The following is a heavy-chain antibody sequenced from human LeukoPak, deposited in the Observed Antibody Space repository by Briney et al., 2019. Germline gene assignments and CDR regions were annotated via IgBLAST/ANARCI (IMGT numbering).Heavy chain of an antibody. Sequence: PSETLSLTCAIYGGSFSGYYWSWIRQPPGKGLEWIGEINHRGSTNYNPSLKSRVTISVDTSRNSFSLELSSVTAADTAVYYCARQLYSSGSYYAPMDVWGKGTTVTISS. D-gene: IGHD3-10*01. CDR1: GGSFSGYY. J-gene: IGHJ6*03. V-gene: IGHV4-34*01. CDR2: INHRGST. CDR3: ARQLYSSGSYYAPMDV.